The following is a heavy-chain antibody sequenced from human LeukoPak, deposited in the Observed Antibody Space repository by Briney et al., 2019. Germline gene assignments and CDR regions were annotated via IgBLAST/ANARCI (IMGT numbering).Heavy chain of an antibody. D-gene: IGHD1-14*01. CDR3: ARGHRGYFDY. CDR2: IIPIFGTV. CDR1: GGTFSSYA. J-gene: IGHJ4*02. Sequence: GASVKVSCKASGGTFSSYAISWVRQAPGQGLEWMGGIIPIFGTVNYAQKFQGRVTITADESTSTAYMELSSLRSEDTAVYYCARGHRGYFDYWGQGTLVTVSS. V-gene: IGHV1-69*01.